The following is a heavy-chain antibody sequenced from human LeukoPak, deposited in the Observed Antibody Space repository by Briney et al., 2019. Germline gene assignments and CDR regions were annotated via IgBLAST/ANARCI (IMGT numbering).Heavy chain of an antibody. CDR2: LNPNNGDT. CDR3: ARDYIRRGTIFGTREDAFDI. CDR1: GYTFTTYD. V-gene: IGHV1-8*03. D-gene: IGHD3-3*01. Sequence: ASVKVSCKASGYTFTTYDTGWMRQATGQGLEWLGWLNPNNGDTDYAQRFQGRVTITRDTSISTAYMELTSLRSEDTAVYYCARDYIRRGTIFGTREDAFDIWGQGTMVTVSS. J-gene: IGHJ3*02.